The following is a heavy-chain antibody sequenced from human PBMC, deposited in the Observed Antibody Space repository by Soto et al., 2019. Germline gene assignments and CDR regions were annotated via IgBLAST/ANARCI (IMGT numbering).Heavy chain of an antibody. CDR1: GGSISSYY. V-gene: IGHV4-59*01. D-gene: IGHD3-10*01. CDR2: IYYSGST. J-gene: IGHJ4*02. Sequence: ASETLSLTCTVSGGSISSYYWSWIRQPPGKGLEWIGYIYYSGSTNYNPSLKSRVTISVDTSKNQFSLKLSSVTAADTAVYYCARGGGMYYYGSGSQNDYWRQGTLVTVSS. CDR3: ARGGGMYYYGSGSQNDY.